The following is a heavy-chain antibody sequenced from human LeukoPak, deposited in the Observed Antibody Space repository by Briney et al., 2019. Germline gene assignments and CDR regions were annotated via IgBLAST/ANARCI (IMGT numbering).Heavy chain of an antibody. CDR1: GYTFTGYY. J-gene: IGHJ5*02. Sequence: GASVKVSCKASGYTFTGYYMHWVRQAPGQGLEWMGWINPNSGGTNYAQKFQGRVTMTRDTSISTAYMELSRLRSDDTAVYYCARERGSQGFYMVRGNNWFDPWGQGTLVTVSS. V-gene: IGHV1-2*02. D-gene: IGHD3-10*01. CDR3: ARERGSQGFYMVRGNNWFDP. CDR2: INPNSGGT.